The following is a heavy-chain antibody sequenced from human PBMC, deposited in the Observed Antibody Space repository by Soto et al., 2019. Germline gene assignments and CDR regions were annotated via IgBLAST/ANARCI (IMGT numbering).Heavy chain of an antibody. CDR3: ARGVRAETYYNAFDY. D-gene: IGHD3-10*01. V-gene: IGHV3-30-3*01. CDR2: ISHNDEPKI. J-gene: IGHJ4*01. CDR1: GFSFKNYA. Sequence: QVQLVESGGGVVQPGSSLRLSCAASGFSFKNYAFHWVRQAPGKGLEWVALISHNDEPKIFYADSVQGRLTISRDNFKNTVYLQMNSLRDEDTAVYHCARGVRAETYYNAFDYWGQGTQVTVSS.